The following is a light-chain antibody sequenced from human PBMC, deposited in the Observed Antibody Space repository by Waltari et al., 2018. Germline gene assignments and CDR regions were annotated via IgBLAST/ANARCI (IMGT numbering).Light chain of an antibody. CDR3: LQYQAYPLT. J-gene: IGKJ4*01. CDR1: QDINKY. Sequence: DIQMTQSPSSLSASVGDRVTITCRASQDINKYLAWFQQKPGRAPKSLIYGAFILQSGGSSNFSGSGSGTDFTLTITSLQPEDFGTYYCLQYQAYPLTVGGGTKVDIK. CDR2: GAF. V-gene: IGKV1-16*02.